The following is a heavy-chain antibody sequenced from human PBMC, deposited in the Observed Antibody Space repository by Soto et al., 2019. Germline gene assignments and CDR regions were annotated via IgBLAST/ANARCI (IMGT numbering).Heavy chain of an antibody. CDR2: INPNSGGT. CDR1: GYTFTGYY. Sequence: GASVKVSCKASGYTFTGYYMHWVRQAPGQGLEWMGWINPNSGGTNYAQKFQGWVTMTRDTSISTAYMELSRLRSDDTAVYYCARGPEVVAATPEKTGWAFDIWGQGTMVTVSS. CDR3: ARGPEVVAATPEKTGWAFDI. D-gene: IGHD2-15*01. J-gene: IGHJ3*02. V-gene: IGHV1-2*04.